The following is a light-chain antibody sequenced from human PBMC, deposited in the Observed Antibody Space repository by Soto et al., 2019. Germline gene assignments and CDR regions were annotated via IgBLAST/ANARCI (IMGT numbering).Light chain of an antibody. V-gene: IGKV3-11*01. CDR3: QQRSNWPPGLT. Sequence: EIVLTQSPATLSLSPGERATLSCRASQSVSSYLAWYQQKPGQAPRLLIYDASNRATGIPARFSGSGSGPDFTLTISSLEPEDFAVYYCQQRSNWPPGLTFCGGTKVEIK. J-gene: IGKJ4*01. CDR1: QSVSSY. CDR2: DAS.